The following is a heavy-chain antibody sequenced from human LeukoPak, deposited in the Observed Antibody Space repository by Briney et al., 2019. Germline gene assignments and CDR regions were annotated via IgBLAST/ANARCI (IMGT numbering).Heavy chain of an antibody. D-gene: IGHD5-18*01. CDR3: AKGPVDTAMVNYLDY. Sequence: GGSLRLSCAASGFTFSSYAMSWVRQAPGKGLEWVSAISGSGGSTYYADSVKGRFTISGDNSKNTLYLQMNSLRAEDTAVYYCAKGPVDTAMVNYLDYWGQGTLVTVSS. CDR1: GFTFSSYA. J-gene: IGHJ4*02. V-gene: IGHV3-23*01. CDR2: ISGSGGST.